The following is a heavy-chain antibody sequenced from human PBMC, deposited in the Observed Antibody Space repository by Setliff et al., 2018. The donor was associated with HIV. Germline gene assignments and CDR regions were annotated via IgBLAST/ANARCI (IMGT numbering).Heavy chain of an antibody. CDR3: ARGSEYSGSYYPDYFDY. Sequence: SETLSLTCTVSGGSISSSSYYWGWIRQPPGKGLEWIGSIYYSGSTYYNPSLKSRVTISVDTSKNQFSLKLSSVTAADTAVYYCARGSEYSGSYYPDYFDYWGQGTLVTV. V-gene: IGHV4-39*07. CDR1: GGSISSSSYY. J-gene: IGHJ4*02. CDR2: IYYSGST. D-gene: IGHD1-26*01.